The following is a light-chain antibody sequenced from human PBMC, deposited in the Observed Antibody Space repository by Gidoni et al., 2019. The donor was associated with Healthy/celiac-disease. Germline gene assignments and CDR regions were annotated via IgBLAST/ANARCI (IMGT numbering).Light chain of an antibody. CDR1: QCISSY. V-gene: IGKV1D-8*01. Sequence: VIWMTQSPSLLSASTGDRVTISCRMSQCISSYLAWYQQKPGKAPELLIYAASTLQSGVPSRFSGSGSGTDFTRTISCLQSEDFATYYCQQYYSFPWTFGQGTKVEIK. CDR2: AAS. CDR3: QQYYSFPWT. J-gene: IGKJ1*01.